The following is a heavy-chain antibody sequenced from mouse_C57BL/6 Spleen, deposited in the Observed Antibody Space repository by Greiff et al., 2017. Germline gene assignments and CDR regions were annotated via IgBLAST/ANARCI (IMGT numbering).Heavy chain of an antibody. CDR2: ISSGSSTI. CDR1: GFTFSDYG. CDR3: ARIYYYGSSPDY. J-gene: IGHJ2*01. D-gene: IGHD1-1*01. V-gene: IGHV5-17*01. Sequence: EVKVVESGGGLVKPGGSLKLSCAASGFTFSDYGMHWVRQAPEKGLEWVAYISSGSSTIYYADTVKGRFTISRDNAKNTLFRQMTSLRSEDTAMYYCARIYYYGSSPDYWGQGTTLTVSS.